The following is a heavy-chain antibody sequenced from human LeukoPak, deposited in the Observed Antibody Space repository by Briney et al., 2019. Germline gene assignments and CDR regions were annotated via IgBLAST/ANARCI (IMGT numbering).Heavy chain of an antibody. D-gene: IGHD5-24*01. J-gene: IGHJ4*02. CDR3: ARDHLEMATSHFDY. CDR2: ISYDGSNK. CDR1: GFIFSSYA. V-gene: IGHV3-30-3*01. Sequence: PGGSLRLSCAASGFIFSSYAMHWVRQAPGKGLEWVAVISYDGSNKYYADSVEGRFTISRDNFKNTLYLQMNSLRAEDTAVYYCARDHLEMATSHFDYWGQGTLVTVSS.